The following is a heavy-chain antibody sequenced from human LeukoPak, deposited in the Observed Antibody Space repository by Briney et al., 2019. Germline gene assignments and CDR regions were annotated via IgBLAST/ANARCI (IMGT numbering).Heavy chain of an antibody. V-gene: IGHV1-18*01. CDR2: ISANSGNT. CDR1: GYSFTRNG. J-gene: IGHJ4*02. Sequence: ASVKVSCKPSGYSFTRNGISWVRQAPGQGLEWMAWISANSGNTNYAQNFQDRVTLTTDTSTSAAYMELRSLRSDDTAVYYCARDVNYAFDYWGQGTLVTVSS. CDR3: ARDVNYAFDY. D-gene: IGHD3-16*01.